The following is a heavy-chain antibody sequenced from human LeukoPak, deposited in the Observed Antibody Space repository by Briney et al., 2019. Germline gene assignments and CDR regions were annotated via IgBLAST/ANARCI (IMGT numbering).Heavy chain of an antibody. J-gene: IGHJ4*02. CDR2: ISSSGSTI. Sequence: GGSLRLSCAASGFTFSSCGMSWVRQAPGKGLEWVSYISSSGSTIYYADSVKGRFTISRDNAKNSLYLQMNSLRAEDTAVYYCARDHSYGPGYFDYWGQGTLVTVSS. CDR1: GFTFSSCG. V-gene: IGHV3-48*04. CDR3: ARDHSYGPGYFDY. D-gene: IGHD5-18*01.